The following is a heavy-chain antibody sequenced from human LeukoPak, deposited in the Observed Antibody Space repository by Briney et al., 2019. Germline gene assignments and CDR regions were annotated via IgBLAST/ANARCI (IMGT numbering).Heavy chain of an antibody. Sequence: GGSLRLSCVASGFTFSNAWMSWVRQAPGKGLEWVGRIKSKTDGGTTDYAAPVKGRFSNSRDDSKNTLYLQMNSLRAEDTAVYYCARDLYYYGSGSYSNWGQGTLVTVSS. CDR3: ARDLYYYGSGSYSN. J-gene: IGHJ4*02. CDR2: IKSKTDGGTT. CDR1: GFTFSNAW. D-gene: IGHD3-10*01. V-gene: IGHV3-15*01.